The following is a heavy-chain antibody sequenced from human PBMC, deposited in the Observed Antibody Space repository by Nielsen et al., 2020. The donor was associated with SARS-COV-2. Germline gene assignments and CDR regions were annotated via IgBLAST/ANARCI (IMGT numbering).Heavy chain of an antibody. J-gene: IGHJ6*02. CDR2: LIAYNGNT. D-gene: IGHD2-8*01. V-gene: IGHV1-18*04. Sequence: SVTVSRKASGYTFTSYGFSRVRHVPRQALEWLGRLIAYNGNTKYPQKFQGRVTMTTDTSTSTAYMELRSLRSDDTAVYYCARDIVLMVYAIKDYYYGMDVWGQGTTVTVSS. CDR3: ARDIVLMVYAIKDYYYGMDV. CDR1: GYTFTSYG.